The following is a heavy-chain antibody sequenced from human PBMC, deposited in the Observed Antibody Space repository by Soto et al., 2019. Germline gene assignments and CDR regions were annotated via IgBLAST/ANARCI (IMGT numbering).Heavy chain of an antibody. Sequence: ASVKVSCKASGYTFTGYYMHWVRQAPGQGLEWMGWINPNSGGTNYAQNFQGWVTMTRDTSISTAYMELSRLRSDDTAVYYCARDRTRVGXRNVWVFDIWGQGTMVTV. J-gene: IGHJ3*02. CDR1: GYTFTGYY. CDR2: INPNSGGT. CDR3: ARDRTRVGXRNVWVFDI. V-gene: IGHV1-2*04. D-gene: IGHD4-17*01.